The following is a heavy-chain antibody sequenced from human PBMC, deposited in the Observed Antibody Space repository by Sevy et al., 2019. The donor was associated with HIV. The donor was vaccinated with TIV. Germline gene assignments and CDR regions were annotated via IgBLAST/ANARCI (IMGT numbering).Heavy chain of an antibody. V-gene: IGHV3-30*02. CDR3: AKLVMGGSGSSPFDY. J-gene: IGHJ4*02. Sequence: GESLKISCAASGFTFSSYGMHWVRQAPGKGLEWVAFIRYDGSNKYYADSVKDRFTISRDNSKNTLYLQMNSLRAEDTAVYYCAKLVMGGSGSSPFDYWGQGTLVTVSS. D-gene: IGHD3-10*01. CDR1: GFTFSSYG. CDR2: IRYDGSNK.